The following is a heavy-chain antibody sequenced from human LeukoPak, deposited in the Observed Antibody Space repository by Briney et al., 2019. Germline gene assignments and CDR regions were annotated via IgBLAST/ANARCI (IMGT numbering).Heavy chain of an antibody. J-gene: IGHJ5*02. Sequence: PSEALSLTCTVSGGSISSGGYYWSWIRQPPGKGLEWIGYIYYSGSTNYNPSLKSRVTISVDTSKNQFSLKLSSVTAADTAVYYCAREEVNRYYYDSSGYYRGWFDPWGQGTLVTVSS. CDR3: AREEVNRYYYDSSGYYRGWFDP. CDR1: GGSISSGGYY. V-gene: IGHV4-61*08. D-gene: IGHD3-22*01. CDR2: IYYSGST.